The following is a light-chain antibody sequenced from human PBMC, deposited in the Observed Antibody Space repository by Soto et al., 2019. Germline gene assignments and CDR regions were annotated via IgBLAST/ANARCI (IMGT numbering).Light chain of an antibody. V-gene: IGKV3-20*01. CDR1: QSVSKY. CDR2: GAS. Sequence: IVLTQSPGTLALSPGEGATLSCRASQSVSKYLAWYQQKPGQAPRLLIYGASSRATGIPDSFSGSGSGTDFTLTISRLETEDFAVYYCQQYGGSPQTFGQGTKVDI. CDR3: QQYGGSPQT. J-gene: IGKJ1*01.